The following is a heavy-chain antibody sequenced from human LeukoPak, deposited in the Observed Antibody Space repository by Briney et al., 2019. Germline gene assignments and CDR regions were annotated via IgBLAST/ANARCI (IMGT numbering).Heavy chain of an antibody. D-gene: IGHD7-27*01. Sequence: GGSLRLSCAASGFTFSSYWMHWVRQAPGKGLVWVSRINSDGSSTSYADSVKGRFTISRDNAKNTLYLRMNSLRAEDTAVYYCARDGSLGPYNWFDPWGQGTLVTVSS. CDR1: GFTFSSYW. J-gene: IGHJ5*02. CDR2: INSDGSST. CDR3: ARDGSLGPYNWFDP. V-gene: IGHV3-74*01.